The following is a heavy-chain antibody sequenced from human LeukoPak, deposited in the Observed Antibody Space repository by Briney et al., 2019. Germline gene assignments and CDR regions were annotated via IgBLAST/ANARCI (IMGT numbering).Heavy chain of an antibody. CDR1: GFTFSSYS. CDR3: ARGLSRYFDY. CDR2: ISSSSSYI. J-gene: IGHJ4*02. D-gene: IGHD3-9*01. V-gene: IGHV3-21*01. Sequence: GGSLRLSCAASGFTFSSYSMNWVRQAPGKGLEWVSSISSSSSYIYYADSVKGRFTISRDNARNSLYLQMNSLRAEDTAVYYCARGLSRYFDYWGQGTLITVSS.